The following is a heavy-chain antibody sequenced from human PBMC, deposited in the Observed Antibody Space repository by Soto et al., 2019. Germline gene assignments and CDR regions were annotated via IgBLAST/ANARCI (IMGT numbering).Heavy chain of an antibody. Sequence: XGSLLLSCAASGFTFSINDMHWVRQAPGRGLEWVAVISNDGNNKYYADSVKGRFTLSRDNSKNMVYLQMDSLRVEDTAVYFCAKDHQTYNWDYLFDSWGPGTLVTVSS. CDR1: GFTFSIND. V-gene: IGHV3-30*18. CDR3: AKDHQTYNWDYLFDS. J-gene: IGHJ4*02. D-gene: IGHD1-7*01. CDR2: ISNDGNNK.